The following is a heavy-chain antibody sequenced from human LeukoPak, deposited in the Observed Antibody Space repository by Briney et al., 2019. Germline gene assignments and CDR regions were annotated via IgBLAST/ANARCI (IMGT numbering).Heavy chain of an antibody. CDR3: AKPSRVVPAAASDY. V-gene: IGHV3-23*01. Sequence: GGSLRLSCAASGFTFSSYAMNWVRQAPGKGLEWVSAISVSGGRTHYADSVKGRFTISRDNSKSTLYVRLSSLRAEDTAVYYCAKPSRVVPAAASDYWGQGTLVTVSS. D-gene: IGHD2-2*01. J-gene: IGHJ4*02. CDR1: GFTFSSYA. CDR2: ISVSGGRT.